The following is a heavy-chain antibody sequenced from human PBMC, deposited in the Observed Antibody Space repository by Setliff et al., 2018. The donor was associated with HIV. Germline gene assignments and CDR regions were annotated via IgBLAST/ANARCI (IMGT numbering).Heavy chain of an antibody. V-gene: IGHV1-46*01. Sequence: ASVKVSCKASGYTFTTYYIHYLRQAPGQGPEWMGIINPNGGSTNYAQKFEGRVAIFADTSTTTVYMELSSLNSDDTAIYYCARGGPGSSFGFDGLDPWGQGTPVTVSS. CDR2: INPNGGST. CDR3: ARGGPGSSFGFDGLDP. D-gene: IGHD5-18*01. CDR1: GYTFTTYY. J-gene: IGHJ5*02.